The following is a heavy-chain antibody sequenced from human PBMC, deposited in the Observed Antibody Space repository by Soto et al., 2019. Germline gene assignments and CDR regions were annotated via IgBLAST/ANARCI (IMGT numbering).Heavy chain of an antibody. D-gene: IGHD6-13*01. V-gene: IGHV1-69*01. CDR2: IIPIFGTA. Sequence: QVQLVQSGAEVKKPGSSVKVSCKASGGTFSSYAISWVRQAPGQGLEWMGGIIPIFGTANYAQKFQGRVKIAADEPTSTAYMELSSLRSEDTAVYYCARDLYSSSWYANYYGMDVWGQGTTVPVSS. CDR1: GGTFSSYA. J-gene: IGHJ6*02. CDR3: ARDLYSSSWYANYYGMDV.